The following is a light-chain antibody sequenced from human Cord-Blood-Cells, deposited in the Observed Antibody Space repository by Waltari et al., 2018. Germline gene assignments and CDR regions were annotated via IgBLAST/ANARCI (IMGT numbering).Light chain of an antibody. Sequence: QSALTQPASVSGSPGQSITISCTGTRSDVGGYNYVSWYQQHPGKAPKLMIYDVSKRPAGVSHRFSCSKSGNTASLTISGLQAEDEADYYCSSYTSSSTLGVFGGGTKLTVL. J-gene: IGLJ2*01. CDR3: SSYTSSSTLGV. V-gene: IGLV2-14*01. CDR1: RSDVGGYNY. CDR2: DVS.